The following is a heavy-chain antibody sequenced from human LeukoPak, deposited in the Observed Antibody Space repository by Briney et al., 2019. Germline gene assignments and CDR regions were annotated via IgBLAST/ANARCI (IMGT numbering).Heavy chain of an antibody. CDR3: AKDRTDYYDSSGYYDY. Sequence: GGSLRLSCAASGFTFTKYGMHWVRQAPGKGLEWVAVIWYDGSNKYYADSVKGRFTISRDNSKNTLYLQMNSLRAEDTAVYYCAKDRTDYYDSSGYYDYWGQGTLVTVSS. D-gene: IGHD3-22*01. J-gene: IGHJ4*02. V-gene: IGHV3-30*02. CDR2: IWYDGSNK. CDR1: GFTFTKYG.